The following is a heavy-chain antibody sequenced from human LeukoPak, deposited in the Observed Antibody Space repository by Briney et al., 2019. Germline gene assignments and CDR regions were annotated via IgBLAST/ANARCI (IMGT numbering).Heavy chain of an antibody. Sequence: PSETLSLTCAVYGGSFSGYYWSWIRQPPGKGLEWIGEINHSGSTYYNPSLKSRVTISVDTSKNQFSLKLSSVTAADTAVYYCARPSTTVVFDYWGQGTLVTVSS. D-gene: IGHD4-23*01. V-gene: IGHV4-34*01. CDR1: GGSFSGYY. J-gene: IGHJ4*02. CDR2: INHSGST. CDR3: ARPSTTVVFDY.